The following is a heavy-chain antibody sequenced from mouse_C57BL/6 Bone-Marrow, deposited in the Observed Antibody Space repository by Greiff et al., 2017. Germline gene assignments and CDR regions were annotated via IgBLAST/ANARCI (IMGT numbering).Heavy chain of an antibody. CDR2: IDPSDSYT. CDR3: ARRDGDGDY. CDR1: GYTFTSYW. V-gene: IGHV1-69*01. J-gene: IGHJ2*01. Sequence: VQLQQPGAELVMPGASVKLSCKASGYTFTSYWMHWVKQRPGQGLEWIGEIDPSDSYTNYNQKFKGKSTLTVDKSTSTAYMQLSSLTSEDSAVYYCARRDGDGDYWGQGTTLTVSS. D-gene: IGHD3-3*01.